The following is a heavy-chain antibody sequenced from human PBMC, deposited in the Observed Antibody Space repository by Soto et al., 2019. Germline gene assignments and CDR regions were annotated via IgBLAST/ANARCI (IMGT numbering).Heavy chain of an antibody. J-gene: IGHJ5*02. D-gene: IGHD3-3*02. CDR1: GGSITSSNW. CDR3: ASPKIAFCNWFDP. Sequence: SETLSLTCAVSGGSITSSNWWSWVRQPPGKGLEWIGGIFHSGSTNYNPSLKSRVTISVDKSKNQFSLKLSSVTAADTAVYYCASPKIAFCNWFDPWGQGTLVTVSS. CDR2: IFHSGST. V-gene: IGHV4-4*02.